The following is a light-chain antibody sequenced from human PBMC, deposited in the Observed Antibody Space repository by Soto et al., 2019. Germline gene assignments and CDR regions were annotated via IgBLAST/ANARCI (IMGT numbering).Light chain of an antibody. CDR2: GAS. Sequence: EVVMTQSPATLSASPGERVILSCRASQNIRSNLAWYQQRPGQAPRLLMYGASTRATETPARFSGSGSATDFTLTISSLQSEDFAVYYCQQYNNWPPYTFGQGTKLEIK. V-gene: IGKV3-15*01. CDR3: QQYNNWPPYT. J-gene: IGKJ2*01. CDR1: QNIRSN.